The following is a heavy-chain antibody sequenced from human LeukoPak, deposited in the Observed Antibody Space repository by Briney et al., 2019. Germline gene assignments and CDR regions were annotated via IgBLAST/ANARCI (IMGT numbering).Heavy chain of an antibody. D-gene: IGHD1-26*01. CDR2: IYRGGNI. V-gene: IGHV3-66*01. Sequence: SGGSLRLSCAASGFTVSNNYMRWVRHAPGKGLEWVSFIYRGGNIYYADSVKGRFTLSRDDSKNTLYLQMHSLRVEDTAVYYCARGGSNAGYWGQGTLVTVSS. CDR1: GFTVSNNY. J-gene: IGHJ4*02. CDR3: ARGGSNAGY.